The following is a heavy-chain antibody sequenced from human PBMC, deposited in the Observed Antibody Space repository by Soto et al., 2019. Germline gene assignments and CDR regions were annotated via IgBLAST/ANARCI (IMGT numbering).Heavy chain of an antibody. CDR2: INAGNGNT. CDR1: GYTFTSYS. Sequence: ASVKVSCKASGYTFTSYSIDWVRQAPGQRLEWMGWINAGNGNTKYSQKFQGRVTITRDTSASTAYMELSSLRSEDTAVYYCARDQGFYAFWGQGSLVTVSS. J-gene: IGHJ4*02. CDR3: ARDQGFYAF. D-gene: IGHD3-16*01. V-gene: IGHV1-3*01.